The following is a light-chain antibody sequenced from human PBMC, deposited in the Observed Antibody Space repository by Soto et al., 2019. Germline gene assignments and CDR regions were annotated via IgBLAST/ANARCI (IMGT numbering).Light chain of an antibody. CDR2: EVS. CDR1: SSDVGGYNY. Sequence: QSALTQPASVSGSPGQSITISCTGTSSDVGGYNYVSWYQQHPGKAPKLMIYEVSNRPSGVSNRFSGSKSGNTASPTISGLQAEDEADYYCSSYTSSSTLGFGTGTKLTVL. CDR3: SSYTSSSTLG. V-gene: IGLV2-14*01. J-gene: IGLJ1*01.